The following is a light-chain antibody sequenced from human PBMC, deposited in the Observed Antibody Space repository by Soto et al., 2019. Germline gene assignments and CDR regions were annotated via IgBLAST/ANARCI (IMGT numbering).Light chain of an antibody. J-gene: IGKJ1*01. V-gene: IGKV1-5*01. CDR1: QSISSW. CDR3: QQYNSYSRT. CDR2: DAS. Sequence: DIQMTQSPSTLSASVGDRVTITFRASQSISSWLAWYQQKPGKAPKLLIYDASSLESGVPSRFSGSGSGTEFTLTIRSLQPDDFATYYCQQYNSYSRTFGQGTKVEIK.